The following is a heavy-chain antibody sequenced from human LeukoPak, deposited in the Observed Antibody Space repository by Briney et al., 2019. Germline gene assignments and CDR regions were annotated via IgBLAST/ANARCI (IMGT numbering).Heavy chain of an antibody. CDR3: ARDRGYSSGWVNDY. D-gene: IGHD6-19*01. CDR1: GFTFSSYG. Sequence: GRSLRLSCAASGFTFSSYGIHWVRQAPGKGLEWVAVISYDGSNKYYVDSVKGRFTISRDNSKNTLYLQMNSLRAEDTAVYYCARDRGYSSGWVNDYWGQGTLVTVSS. J-gene: IGHJ4*02. V-gene: IGHV3-30*03. CDR2: ISYDGSNK.